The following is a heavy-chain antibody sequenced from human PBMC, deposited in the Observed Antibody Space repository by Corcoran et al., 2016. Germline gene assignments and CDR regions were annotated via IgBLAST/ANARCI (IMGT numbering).Heavy chain of an antibody. CDR2: ISSSSSYI. D-gene: IGHD3-3*01. V-gene: IGHV3-21*01. CDR1: GFTFSSYS. Sequence: EVQLVESGGGLVKPGGSLRLSCAASGFTFSSYSMNWVRQAPGKGLEWVSSISSSSSYIYYAGSVKGRFTISRDNAKNSLYLQMNSLSAEETAVDDCARPKFLEWLLTGMDGWGQGTTVTVSS. CDR3: ARPKFLEWLLTGMDG. J-gene: IGHJ6*02.